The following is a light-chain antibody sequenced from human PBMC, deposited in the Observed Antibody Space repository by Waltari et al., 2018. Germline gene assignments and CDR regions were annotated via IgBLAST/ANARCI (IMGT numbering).Light chain of an antibody. CDR1: SENVGDEG. CDR2: RNT. CDR3: SAWDGSLNTWL. J-gene: IGLJ3*02. Sequence: QAGLTQPPSVSKGLRQTATLTCSGNSENVGDEGAYWLQQHQGHPPKVLSYRNTHRPSGVSERFPASRSGNTASLTISGLQPEDEADYYCSAWDGSLNTWLFGGGTKLTVL. V-gene: IGLV10-54*04.